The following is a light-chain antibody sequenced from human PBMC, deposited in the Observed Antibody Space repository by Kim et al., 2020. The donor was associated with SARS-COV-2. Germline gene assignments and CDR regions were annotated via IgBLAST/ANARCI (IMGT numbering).Light chain of an antibody. CDR2: GAP. Sequence: VSPGESATLSCRASPSVTDNLAWYQQKPGQAPRLLIFGAPTSATAIPARFSGSGSGTEFTLTISSLQSEDFAVYYCQQYNNWPLTFGQGTKVDIK. CDR1: PSVTDN. V-gene: IGKV3-15*01. J-gene: IGKJ1*01. CDR3: QQYNNWPLT.